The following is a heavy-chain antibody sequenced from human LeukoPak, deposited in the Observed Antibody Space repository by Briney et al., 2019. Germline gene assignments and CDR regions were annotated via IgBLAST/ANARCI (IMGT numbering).Heavy chain of an antibody. CDR2: IWYDGSNK. CDR3: ARGGFCSSTSCYTNGPIDF. J-gene: IGHJ4*02. Sequence: GRSLRLSCAASGFTFSSYGMHWVRQAPGKGLEWVAVIWYDGSNKYYADSVKGRFTISRDNAKNSLYLQMNSLRAEDTAVYYCARGGFCSSTSCYTNGPIDFWGQGTLVTVSS. D-gene: IGHD2-2*02. CDR1: GFTFSSYG. V-gene: IGHV3-33*01.